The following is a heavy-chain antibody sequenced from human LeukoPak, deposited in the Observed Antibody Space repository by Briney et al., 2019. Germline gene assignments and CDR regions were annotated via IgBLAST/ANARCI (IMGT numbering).Heavy chain of an antibody. CDR2: IYYSGST. CDR3: ARDFVYDSSGYPSYYGMDV. CDR1: GGSISSYY. Sequence: PSETLPLTCTVSGGSISSYYWSWIRQPPGKGLEWIGYIYYSGSTNYNPSLKSRVTISVDTSKNQFSLKLSSVTAADTAVYYCARDFVYDSSGYPSYYGMDVWGQGTTVTVSS. D-gene: IGHD3-22*01. J-gene: IGHJ6*02. V-gene: IGHV4-59*01.